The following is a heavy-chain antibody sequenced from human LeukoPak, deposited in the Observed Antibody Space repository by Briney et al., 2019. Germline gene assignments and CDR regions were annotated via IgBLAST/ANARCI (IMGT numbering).Heavy chain of an antibody. CDR3: ARAHYDILTGYLYYFDY. J-gene: IGHJ4*02. V-gene: IGHV1-18*01. CDR2: ISAYNGNT. CDR1: GYTFTSYG. D-gene: IGHD3-9*01. Sequence: ASVTVSCKASGYTFTSYGISWVRQAPGQGLEWMGWISAYNGNTNYAQKLQGRVTMTTDTSTSTAYMELRSLRSDDTAVYYCARAHYDILTGYLYYFDYWGQGTLVTVSS.